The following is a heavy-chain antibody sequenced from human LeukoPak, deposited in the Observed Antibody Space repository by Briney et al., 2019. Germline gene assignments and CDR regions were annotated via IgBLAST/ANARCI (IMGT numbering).Heavy chain of an antibody. Sequence: GGSLRLSCAASGFTFSRHWMHWVRQAPGKGLVWVSRMDSDGGYINYADSVRGRFTISRDNAKNSLYLQMNSLRAEDTAVYYCARDEYYYGSGSPPHYFDYWGQGTLVTVSS. D-gene: IGHD3-10*01. CDR3: ARDEYYYGSGSPPHYFDY. CDR2: MDSDGGYI. CDR1: GFTFSRHW. V-gene: IGHV3-74*01. J-gene: IGHJ4*02.